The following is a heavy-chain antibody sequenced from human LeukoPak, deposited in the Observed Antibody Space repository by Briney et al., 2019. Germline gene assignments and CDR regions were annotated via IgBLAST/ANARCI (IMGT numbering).Heavy chain of an antibody. CDR1: GGSISSSSYY. CDR2: IYYSGST. D-gene: IGHD2-8*01. V-gene: IGHV4-39*07. J-gene: IGHJ3*02. CDR3: AKPRYCTNCVCNGGAFDI. Sequence: PSETLSLTCTVSGGSISSSSYYWGWIRQPPGKGLEWIGSIYYSGSTYYNPSLKSRVTISVDTSKNQFSLKLSSVTAADTAVYYCAKPRYCTNCVCNGGAFDIWGQGTMVTVSS.